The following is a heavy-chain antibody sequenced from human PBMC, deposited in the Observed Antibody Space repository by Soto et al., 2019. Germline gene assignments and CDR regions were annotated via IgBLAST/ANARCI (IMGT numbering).Heavy chain of an antibody. V-gene: IGHV3-23*01. D-gene: IGHD3-22*01. CDR1: GFTFSSYA. Sequence: GGSLRLSCAASGFTFSSYAMGWVRQTPGKGLEWVSAISAGGGSTYYADSVKGRFTISRDNSKNTLYLQISSLRAEDTAVYYCAKVYSSGSYFPDYWGQGTLVTVS. CDR2: ISAGGGST. CDR3: AKVYSSGSYFPDY. J-gene: IGHJ4*02.